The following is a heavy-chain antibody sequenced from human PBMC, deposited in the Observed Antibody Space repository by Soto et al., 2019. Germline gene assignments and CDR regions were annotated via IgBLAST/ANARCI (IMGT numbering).Heavy chain of an antibody. Sequence: VAVIWYDGSNKYYADSVKGRFTISRDNSKNTLYLQMNSLRAEDTAVYYCARGENILTGYYTVDYWGQGTLVTVSS. CDR2: IWYDGSNK. CDR3: ARGENILTGYYTVDY. J-gene: IGHJ4*02. V-gene: IGHV3-33*01. D-gene: IGHD3-9*01.